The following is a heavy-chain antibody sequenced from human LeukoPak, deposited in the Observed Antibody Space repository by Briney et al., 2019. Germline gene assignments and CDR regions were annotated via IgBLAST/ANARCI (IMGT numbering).Heavy chain of an antibody. CDR2: IIPIFGTA. CDR1: GGTFSSYA. Sequence: SVKVSCKASGGTFSSYAISWVRQAPGQGLEWMGGIIPIFGTANYAQKFQGRVTITADESTSTAYMELSSLRSEDTAVYYCARARNQVLRYFDWFYYFDYWGQGTLVTVSS. CDR3: ARARNQVLRYFDWFYYFDY. J-gene: IGHJ4*02. D-gene: IGHD3-9*01. V-gene: IGHV1-69*13.